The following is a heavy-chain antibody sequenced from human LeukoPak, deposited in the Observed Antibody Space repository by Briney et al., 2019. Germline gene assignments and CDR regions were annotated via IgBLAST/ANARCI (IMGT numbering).Heavy chain of an antibody. CDR1: GLTLSNYW. CDR2: ISESGGET. J-gene: IGHJ4*02. D-gene: IGHD3-22*01. Sequence: GGSLRLSCTASGLTLSNYWMIWVRQAPGKGLEWVSAISESGGETYHADSAKGRFTISRDTSKSTLYLQLNSLRAEDTAIYYCAKGIDSTGYYPFDYWGQGTLVTVSS. CDR3: AKGIDSTGYYPFDY. V-gene: IGHV3-23*01.